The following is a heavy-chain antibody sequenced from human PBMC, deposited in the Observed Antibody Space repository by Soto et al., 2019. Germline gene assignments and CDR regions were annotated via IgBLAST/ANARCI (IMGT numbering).Heavy chain of an antibody. CDR3: ARHVMSAVAAAVDWFDP. Sequence: SETLSLTCAVYGGSFSGYYWSWIRQPPGKGLEWIGEINHSGSTNYNPSLKSRVTISVDTSKNQFSLKLSSVTAADTAVYYCARHVMSAVAAAVDWFDPWGQGTLVTVSS. CDR2: INHSGST. J-gene: IGHJ5*02. CDR1: GGSFSGYY. V-gene: IGHV4-34*01. D-gene: IGHD2-2*01.